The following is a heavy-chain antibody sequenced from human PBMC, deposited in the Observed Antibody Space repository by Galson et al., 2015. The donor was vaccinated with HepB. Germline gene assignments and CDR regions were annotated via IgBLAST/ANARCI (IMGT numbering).Heavy chain of an antibody. CDR3: ARHIPRDTYYYDSSGYHAFDI. D-gene: IGHD3-22*01. Sequence: SETLSLTCTVSGGSISSYYWSWIRQPPGKGLEWIGYIYYSGSTNYNPSLKSRVTISVDTSKNQFSLKLSSVTAADTAVYYCARHIPRDTYYYDSSGYHAFDIWGQGTMVTVSS. CDR2: IYYSGST. CDR1: GGSISSYY. V-gene: IGHV4-59*08. J-gene: IGHJ3*02.